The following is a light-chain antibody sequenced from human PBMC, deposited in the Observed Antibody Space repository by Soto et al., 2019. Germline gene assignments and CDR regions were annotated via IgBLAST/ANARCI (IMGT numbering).Light chain of an antibody. CDR3: MQRLEFPLT. V-gene: IGKV2-40*01. J-gene: IGKJ4*02. Sequence: DIVLTQTPLSLPVTPGEPASISCRSSQSLLDSADGNTYLDWYLQKPGQSPQLLIYTLSDRASGVPDRFSGSGSGTDFTLKISRVEAEDVGVYYCMQRLEFPLTFGGGTKVEIK. CDR1: QSLLDSADGNTY. CDR2: TLS.